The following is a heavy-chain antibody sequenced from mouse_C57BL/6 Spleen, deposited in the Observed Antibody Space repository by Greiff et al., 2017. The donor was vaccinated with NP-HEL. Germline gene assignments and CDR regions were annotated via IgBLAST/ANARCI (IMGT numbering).Heavy chain of an antibody. CDR3: GGGGIYDFDD. J-gene: IGHJ2*01. CDR1: GYAFSSYW. D-gene: IGHD2-12*01. CDR2: IYPGDGDT. V-gene: IGHV1-80*01. Sequence: QVQLQQSGAELVKPGASVKISCKASGYAFSSYWMNWVKQRPGKGLEWIGQIYPGDGDTTYNGKFKGKATLTADKSSSTAYMQLRSLAAEDSAVECCGGGGIYDFDDWGQGTTLTVSS.